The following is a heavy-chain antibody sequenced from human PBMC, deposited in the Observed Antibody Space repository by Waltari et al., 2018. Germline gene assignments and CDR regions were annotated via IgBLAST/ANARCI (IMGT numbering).Heavy chain of an antibody. D-gene: IGHD6-13*01. CDR1: GFTFSSYE. J-gene: IGHJ4*02. V-gene: IGHV3-48*03. Sequence: EVQLVESGGGLVQPGGSLRLSCAASGFTFSSYEMNWVRQAPGKGLGWVSYISSSGSPIYYADSVKGRFTISRDNAKSSLYLQMNSLRAEDTAVYYCAREVASAGTDYYFDYWGQGTLVTVSS. CDR3: AREVASAGTDYYFDY. CDR2: ISSSGSPI.